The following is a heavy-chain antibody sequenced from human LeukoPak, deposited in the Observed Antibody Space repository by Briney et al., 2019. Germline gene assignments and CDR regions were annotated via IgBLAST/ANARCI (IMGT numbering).Heavy chain of an antibody. J-gene: IGHJ4*02. CDR2: ISYSGST. D-gene: IGHD3-22*01. Sequence: SETLSLTCTVSGDSITNYYWSWIRQPPGKGLEWIGYISYSGSTNYNPSLKSRVTISVDMSKNQFSLKLSSVTAADTAVYYCARVEGYDSSGYYYGYWGQGTLVTVSS. V-gene: IGHV4-59*01. CDR1: GDSITNYY. CDR3: ARVEGYDSSGYYYGY.